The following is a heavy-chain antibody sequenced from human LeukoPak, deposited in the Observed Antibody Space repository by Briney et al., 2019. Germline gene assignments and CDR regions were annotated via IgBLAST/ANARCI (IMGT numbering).Heavy chain of an antibody. CDR3: AKETAVGTLGY. CDR1: GFTFSNSA. CDR2: ISDSSSYI. V-gene: IGHV3-23*01. J-gene: IGHJ4*02. Sequence: SGGSLRLSCAASGFTFSNSAMGWVRQAPVRGLEWVSTISDSSSYIYHADSVKGRFTISRDNSKNTLYLQMNSLRAEDTAIYFCAKETAVGTLGYWGQGTLVTVSS. D-gene: IGHD6-13*01.